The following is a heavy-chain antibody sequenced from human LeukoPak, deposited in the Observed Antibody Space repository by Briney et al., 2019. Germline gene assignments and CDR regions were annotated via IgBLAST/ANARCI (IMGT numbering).Heavy chain of an antibody. CDR1: GGSISSYY. D-gene: IGHD1-14*01. CDR2: IYYSGST. J-gene: IGHJ4*02. Sequence: MSSETLSPTCTVSGGSISSYYWSWIRQPPGKGLEWIGYIYYSGSTNYNPSLKSRVTISVDTSKNQFSLKLSSVTAADTAVYYCARQITSQNFIDYWGQGTLVTVSS. V-gene: IGHV4-59*08. CDR3: ARQITSQNFIDY.